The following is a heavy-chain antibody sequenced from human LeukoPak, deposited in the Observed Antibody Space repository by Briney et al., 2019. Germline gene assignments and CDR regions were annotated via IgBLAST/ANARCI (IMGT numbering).Heavy chain of an antibody. J-gene: IGHJ4*02. CDR1: GFTFSSYA. CDR3: ADALGGGNTWYYFDC. CDR2: LSGSGGSP. V-gene: IGHV3-23*01. D-gene: IGHD6-13*01. Sequence: GGSLRLSCAASGFTFSSYAMSWVRQAPGKGLEWVSSLSGSGGSPNYANSVKGRFTISRDNSKNTLYLQMNSLRAEDTAVYYCADALGGGNTWYYFDCWGQGTLVTVSS.